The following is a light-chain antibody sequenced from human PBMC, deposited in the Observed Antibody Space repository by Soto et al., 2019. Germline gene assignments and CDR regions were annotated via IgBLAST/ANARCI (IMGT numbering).Light chain of an antibody. J-gene: IGKJ4*01. CDR1: QSVGNS. Sequence: EIVLTQSPATLSLPPGERATLSCRARQSVGNSLAWYQQKPGQAPGLLIHEVSTRATGIPARFSGSGSGTDFTLTISSLEPEDFAVYYCQQHSDWPLTFGAGTRVEIK. CDR2: EVS. CDR3: QQHSDWPLT. V-gene: IGKV3-11*01.